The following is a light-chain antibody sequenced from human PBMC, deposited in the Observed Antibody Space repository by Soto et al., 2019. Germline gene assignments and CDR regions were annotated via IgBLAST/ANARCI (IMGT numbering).Light chain of an antibody. V-gene: IGLV2-14*03. CDR1: SSDVGGYNY. J-gene: IGLJ1*01. CDR2: DVS. Sequence: QSALTQPAAVSGTPGQSITISCTGTSSDVGGYNYVSWYQQHPGKAPKLIIYDVSDRPSGVSNRFSGSKSGNTASLTISGLQAEDEADYYCSSYSTSSTVFGTATKLTVL. CDR3: SSYSTSSTV.